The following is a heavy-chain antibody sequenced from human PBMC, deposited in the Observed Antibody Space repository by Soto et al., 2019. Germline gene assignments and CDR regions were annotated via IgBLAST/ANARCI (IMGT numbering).Heavy chain of an antibody. CDR3: ARLGYRAAFDI. J-gene: IGHJ3*02. CDR2: IGTAGET. CDR1: RFIFSSYD. D-gene: IGHD1-1*01. Sequence: GSLRLSCXASRFIFSSYDIHWVRQGTGKGLEWVSGIGTAGETYYSGSVKGRFTISRENAKNSLDLQMNSLRAGDTGVYYCARLGYRAAFDIWGQGTMVTVSS. V-gene: IGHV3-13*04.